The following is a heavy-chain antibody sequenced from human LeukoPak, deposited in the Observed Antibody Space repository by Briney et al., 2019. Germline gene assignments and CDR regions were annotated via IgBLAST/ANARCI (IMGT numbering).Heavy chain of an antibody. CDR1: GGSFSGYY. D-gene: IGHD4-23*01. V-gene: IGHV4-34*01. Sequence: SETLSLTCAVYGGSFSGYYWNWIRQPPGRGLEWIGEINHSGTTNYNPSLKSRVTISIDTSKNQFSLKLSSVTSADTAVYYCATRPTPPYYYYYMDVWAKGTTVTVSS. CDR2: INHSGTT. J-gene: IGHJ6*03. CDR3: ATRPTPPYYYYYMDV.